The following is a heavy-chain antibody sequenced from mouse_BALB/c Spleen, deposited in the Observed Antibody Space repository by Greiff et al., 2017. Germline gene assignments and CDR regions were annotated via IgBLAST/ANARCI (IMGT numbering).Heavy chain of an antibody. Sequence: QVQLQQSGAELAKPGASVKMSCKASGYTFTSYWMHWVKQRPGQGLEWIGYINPSTGYTEYNQKFKDKATLTADKSSSTAYMQLSSLTSEDSAVYYCASPSTMITTWFAYWGQGTLVTVSA. D-gene: IGHD2-4*01. CDR1: GYTFTSYW. CDR2: INPSTGYT. CDR3: ASPSTMITTWFAY. V-gene: IGHV1-7*01. J-gene: IGHJ3*01.